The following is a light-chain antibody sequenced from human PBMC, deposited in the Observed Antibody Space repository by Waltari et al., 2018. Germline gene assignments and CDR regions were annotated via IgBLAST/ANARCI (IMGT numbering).Light chain of an antibody. CDR3: QQYYSTPRT. CDR1: PSVLYSSNNKNY. V-gene: IGKV4-1*01. J-gene: IGKJ1*01. Sequence: DIVMTQPPDSLAVSLGERATTNSKSSPSVLYSSNNKNYLAWYQQKPGQPPKLLIYWASTRESGVPDRFSGSGSGTDFTLTISSLQAEDVAVYYCQQYYSTPRTFGQGTKVEIK. CDR2: WAS.